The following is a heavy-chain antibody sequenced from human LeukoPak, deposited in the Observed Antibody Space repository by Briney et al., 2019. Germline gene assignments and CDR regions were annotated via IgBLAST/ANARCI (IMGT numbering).Heavy chain of an antibody. D-gene: IGHD1-26*01. CDR2: IFYSGST. CDR3: ARLGIVGATTLAFDI. Sequence: SETLSLTCTVSSGSISTSNYYWGWVRQPPGKALEWIGNIFYSGSTYYSPSLKSRVTISLDTSRNQFSLRLSSVTAADTAVYYCARLGIVGATTLAFDIWGQGTMVTVSS. CDR1: SGSISTSNYY. V-gene: IGHV4-39*07. J-gene: IGHJ3*02.